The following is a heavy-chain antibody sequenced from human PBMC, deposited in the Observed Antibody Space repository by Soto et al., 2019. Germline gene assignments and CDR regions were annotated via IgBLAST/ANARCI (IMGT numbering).Heavy chain of an antibody. V-gene: IGHV1-69*01. Sequence: QVQLVQSGAEVKKPGSSVKVSCKAPGGTFSSYAISWVRQAPGQGLEWMGGIIPIFGTANYAQKFQGRVTITADESTSTAYMELSSLRSEDTAVYYCARGHYYGSGIYYYGMDVWGQGTTVTVSS. CDR3: ARGHYYGSGIYYYGMDV. D-gene: IGHD3-10*01. CDR2: IIPIFGTA. J-gene: IGHJ6*02. CDR1: GGTFSSYA.